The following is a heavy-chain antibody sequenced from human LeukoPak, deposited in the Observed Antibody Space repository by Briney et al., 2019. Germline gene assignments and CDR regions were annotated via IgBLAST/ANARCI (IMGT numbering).Heavy chain of an antibody. D-gene: IGHD3-10*01. CDR3: ASILRSSSGYYFDY. CDR2: IYSGDTT. CDR1: GFTVSTNY. Sequence: GGSLRLSCAASGFTVSTNYMSWVRQAPGKGLEWVSVIYSGDTTFYADSVRGKFTISRDNYKNTLYLQMNSLRAEDTAVYYCASILRSSSGYYFDYWGQGTLVTVSS. J-gene: IGHJ4*02. V-gene: IGHV3-66*01.